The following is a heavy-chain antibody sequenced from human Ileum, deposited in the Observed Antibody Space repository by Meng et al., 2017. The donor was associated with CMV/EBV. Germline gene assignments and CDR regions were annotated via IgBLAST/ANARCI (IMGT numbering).Heavy chain of an antibody. Sequence: ASVKVSCKASGYSFTSYGISWVRQAPGQGLEWMGWISAYNGHTNYAQKLQGRVTMTTDTSSSTAYMELTSLRSDDTAVYYCAREGGCSSTSCYSRYYYGMDVWGQGTTVTVSS. D-gene: IGHD2-2*02. CDR3: AREGGCSSTSCYSRYYYGMDV. CDR1: GYSFTSYG. J-gene: IGHJ6*02. CDR2: ISAYNGHT. V-gene: IGHV1-18*01.